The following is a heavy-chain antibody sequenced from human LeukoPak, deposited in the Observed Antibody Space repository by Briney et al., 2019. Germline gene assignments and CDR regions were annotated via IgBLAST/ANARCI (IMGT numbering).Heavy chain of an antibody. Sequence: GGSLRLSCAASGFTVSSNYMSWGRQAPGKGLEWVSGISDSGGRTYYADSVKGRFTISRDNSKNTLYLQMNSLRAEDTAVYYCAKDATVTTGYWYFDLWGRGTLVTVSS. D-gene: IGHD4-17*01. CDR3: AKDATVTTGYWYFDL. CDR2: ISDSGGRT. V-gene: IGHV3-23*01. J-gene: IGHJ2*01. CDR1: GFTVSSNY.